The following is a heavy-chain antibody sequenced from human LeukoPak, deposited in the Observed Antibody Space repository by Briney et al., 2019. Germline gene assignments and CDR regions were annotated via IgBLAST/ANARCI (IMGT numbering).Heavy chain of an antibody. CDR3: ARHFAPEGATHPYYFDY. Sequence: SETLSLTCTVSGGSISSSGYYWGWISQPPGKGLEYIANIYYSGSTYYNPSFKSRGTISIDTSKNQFSLKLSSVTAADAAVYYCARHFAPEGATHPYYFDYWGQGTLVTVSS. D-gene: IGHD4/OR15-4a*01. V-gene: IGHV4-39*01. CDR2: IYYSGST. J-gene: IGHJ4*02. CDR1: GGSISSSGYY.